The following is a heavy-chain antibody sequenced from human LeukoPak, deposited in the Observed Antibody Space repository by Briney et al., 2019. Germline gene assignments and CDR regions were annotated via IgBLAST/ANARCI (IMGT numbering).Heavy chain of an antibody. CDR1: GGTFSSYA. CDR2: IIPIFGTA. V-gene: IGHV1-69*05. Sequence: SVKVSCKASGGTFSSYAISWVRQAPGQGLEWMGGIIPIFGTANYAQKRQARVTITTDDSTSTAYMELSSLSSEDTAVYYCAREELYSSGWQPSPWGQGTLVTVSS. J-gene: IGHJ5*02. CDR3: AREELYSSGWQPSP. D-gene: IGHD6-19*01.